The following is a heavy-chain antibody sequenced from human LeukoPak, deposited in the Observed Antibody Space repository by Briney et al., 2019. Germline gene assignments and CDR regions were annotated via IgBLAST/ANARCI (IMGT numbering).Heavy chain of an antibody. CDR3: TRDRDYYDFWSGFHGHYYYGMDV. CDR2: IRSKAYGGTT. V-gene: IGHV3-49*04. D-gene: IGHD3-3*01. J-gene: IGHJ6*02. CDR1: GFTFGDYA. Sequence: PGRSLRLSCTASGFTFGDYAMSWVRQAPGKGLEWVGFIRSKAYGGTTEYAASVKGRFTISRDDSKSIAYLQMNSQKTEDTAVYYCTRDRDYYDFWSGFHGHYYYGMDVWGQGTTVTVSS.